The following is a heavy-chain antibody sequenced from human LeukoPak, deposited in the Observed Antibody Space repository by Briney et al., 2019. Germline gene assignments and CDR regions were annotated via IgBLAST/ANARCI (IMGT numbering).Heavy chain of an antibody. CDR2: ISSSSSYI. Sequence: PGGSLRLSCAASGFTFSSYSMNWVRQAPGKGLEWVSSISSSSSYIYYADSVKGRFTISRDNAKNSLYLQMNSLRAEDTAVYYCARDQGGYSYGLEFDYWGQGTLVTVSS. CDR1: GFTFSSYS. J-gene: IGHJ4*02. D-gene: IGHD5-18*01. V-gene: IGHV3-21*01. CDR3: ARDQGGYSYGLEFDY.